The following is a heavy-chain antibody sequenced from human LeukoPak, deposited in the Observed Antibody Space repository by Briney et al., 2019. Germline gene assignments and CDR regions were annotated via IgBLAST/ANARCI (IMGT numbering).Heavy chain of an antibody. CDR1: GFPLSTYS. Sequence: PGGPLRLSCAAPGFPLSTYSMNSVRPAPGEGLEWVSSISSSSDYIHYADSLKGRFTISRDNAKNSLYLQMNSLRAEDTAVYYCARDPWGSSSFWGQGTLVTVSS. V-gene: IGHV3-21*06. CDR2: ISSSSDYI. CDR3: ARDPWGSSSF. J-gene: IGHJ4*02. D-gene: IGHD6-6*01.